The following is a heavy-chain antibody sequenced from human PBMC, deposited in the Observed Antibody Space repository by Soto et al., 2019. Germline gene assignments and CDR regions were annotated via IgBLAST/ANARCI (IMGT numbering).Heavy chain of an antibody. D-gene: IGHD1-26*01. V-gene: IGHV4-59*01. CDR3: ARVVGGKWFDP. J-gene: IGHJ5*02. CDR2: IYYSGST. CDR1: GGSISGYY. Sequence: SETLSLTCTVSGGSISGYYWSWIRQPPGKGLEWIGYIYYSGSTNYNPSLKSRVTISVDTSKNQFSLKLSSVTAADTAVYYCARVVGGKWFDPWGQGTLVTVSS.